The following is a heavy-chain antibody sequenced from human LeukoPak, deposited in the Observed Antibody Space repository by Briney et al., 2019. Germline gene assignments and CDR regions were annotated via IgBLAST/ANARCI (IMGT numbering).Heavy chain of an antibody. V-gene: IGHV3-64*01. J-gene: IGHJ4*02. CDR3: AREYSSGWSASYYFDY. CDR2: ISSNGGST. CDR1: GFTFSSYG. D-gene: IGHD6-19*01. Sequence: GGSLRLSCAASGFTFSSYGMHWARQAPGKGLEYVSAISSNGGSTYYANSVKGRFTISRDNSKNTLYLQMGSLRAEDMAVYYCAREYSSGWSASYYFDYWGQGTLVTVSS.